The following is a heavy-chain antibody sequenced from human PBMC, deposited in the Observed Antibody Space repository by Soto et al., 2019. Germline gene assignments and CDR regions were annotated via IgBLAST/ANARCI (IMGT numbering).Heavy chain of an antibody. D-gene: IGHD4-17*01. Sequence: QVQLLESGGGVVQPGRSLRLSCAASGFTFSDYAMHWVRQAPGKGLEWVAVISYDGSNKYYADSVKGRFTSSRDSSKNTLSLQMSSLRVEDTAVYYCAGSYGDLVYWGQGTLVTVSS. J-gene: IGHJ4*02. V-gene: IGHV3-30-3*01. CDR3: AGSYGDLVY. CDR2: ISYDGSNK. CDR1: GFTFSDYA.